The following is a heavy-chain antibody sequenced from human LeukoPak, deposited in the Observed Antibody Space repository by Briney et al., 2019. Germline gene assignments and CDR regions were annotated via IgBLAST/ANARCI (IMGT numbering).Heavy chain of an antibody. CDR2: FNHSGST. D-gene: IGHD1-1*01. CDR3: ARGRVSSSTWYSTYYYYFYMDV. V-gene: IGHV4-34*01. J-gene: IGHJ6*03. Sequence: SETLSLTCAVYGGSFSGYYWSWIRQPPGKGLEWIGEFNHSGSTNYNPSLKSRVTISVDTTKNLFSLRLRSVTAADTAVYFCARGRVSSSTWYSTYYYYFYMDVWGKGTTVTVSS. CDR1: GGSFSGYY.